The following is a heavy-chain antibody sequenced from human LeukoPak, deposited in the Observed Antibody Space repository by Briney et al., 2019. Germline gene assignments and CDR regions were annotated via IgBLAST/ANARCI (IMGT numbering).Heavy chain of an antibody. J-gene: IGHJ4*02. Sequence: PGGSLRLSCAASGFTFSSYWMSWVRQAPGKGLEWVANIKEDGSEKYYVDSVKGRFTISRDNAKNSLYLQMNSLRAEDTAVYYCAKDPEGYYDSSGYLPFSFDYWGQGTLVTVSS. CDR3: AKDPEGYYDSSGYLPFSFDY. CDR2: IKEDGSEK. CDR1: GFTFSSYW. D-gene: IGHD3-22*01. V-gene: IGHV3-7*01.